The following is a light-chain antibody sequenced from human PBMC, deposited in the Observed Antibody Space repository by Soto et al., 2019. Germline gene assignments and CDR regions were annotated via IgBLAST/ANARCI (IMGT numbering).Light chain of an antibody. CDR2: AVN. CDR3: ISYAGSNNYV. V-gene: IGLV2-8*01. Sequence: YVLTQPPSASGSPGQSVTISCTGTSSDVGGYKYVSWYQQYPGKAPKLMIYAVNKRPSGVPDRFSGSKSGNTASLTVSGLQAEDEADYYCISYAGSNNYVFGTGPKV. J-gene: IGLJ1*01. CDR1: SSDVGGYKY.